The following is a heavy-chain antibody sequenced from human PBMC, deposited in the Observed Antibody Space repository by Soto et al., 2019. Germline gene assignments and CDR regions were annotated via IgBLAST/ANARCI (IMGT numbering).Heavy chain of an antibody. Sequence: SVKGACNAAGGTFSSYAIIWVRQVPGQGLEWMGGIIPIFGTANYAQKFQGRVTITADESTSTAYMELSSLRSEDTAVYYCARGAWELLTYFDYWGQGTLVTVSS. CDR2: IIPIFGTA. D-gene: IGHD1-26*01. CDR1: GGTFSSYA. V-gene: IGHV1-69*01. CDR3: ARGAWELLTYFDY. J-gene: IGHJ4*02.